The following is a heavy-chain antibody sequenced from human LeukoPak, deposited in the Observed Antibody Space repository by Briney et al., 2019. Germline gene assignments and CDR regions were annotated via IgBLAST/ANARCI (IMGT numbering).Heavy chain of an antibody. J-gene: IGHJ6*02. V-gene: IGHV3-20*04. CDR3: ARVGRDFWSGHYSSGYGMDV. CDR2: IDWNGGRT. Sequence: PGGSLRLSCAAYGFTFDNYGMSWVRQAPGKWLESVSGIDWNGGRTGYEDYVKGRFTISRNKAKKSLSLQMNSLRAEDTAVYYCARVGRDFWSGHYSSGYGMDVWGQGTTVTVSS. CDR1: GFTFDNYG. D-gene: IGHD3-3*01.